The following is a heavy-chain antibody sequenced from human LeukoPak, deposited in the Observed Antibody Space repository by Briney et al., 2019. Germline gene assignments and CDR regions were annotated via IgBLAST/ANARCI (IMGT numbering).Heavy chain of an antibody. CDR3: ARSRWFGEFIDY. J-gene: IGHJ4*02. Sequence: GGSLRLSCGASGFTFSSYSMNWVRQAPGKGLEWVSSISSSSSYIYYVDSVKGRFTISRDNAKNSLYLRMNSLRAEDTAVYYCARSRWFGEFIDYWGQGTLVTVSS. CDR2: ISSSSSYI. D-gene: IGHD3-10*01. V-gene: IGHV3-21*01. CDR1: GFTFSSYS.